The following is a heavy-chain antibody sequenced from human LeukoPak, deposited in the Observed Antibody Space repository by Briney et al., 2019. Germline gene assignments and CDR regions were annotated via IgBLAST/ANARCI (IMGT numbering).Heavy chain of an antibody. V-gene: IGHV3-23*01. Sequence: VGSLRRSRTTSGFTFRNYAMTWVRQAPGKSLEWVSAISGSGGSTYYADSVKGRFTISRDNSKNTLYLQMNSLRADDTAVYYCARRFSSSWSDYFDYWGQGTLVTVSS. CDR2: ISGSGGST. CDR3: ARRFSSSWSDYFDY. J-gene: IGHJ4*02. D-gene: IGHD6-13*01. CDR1: GFTFRNYA.